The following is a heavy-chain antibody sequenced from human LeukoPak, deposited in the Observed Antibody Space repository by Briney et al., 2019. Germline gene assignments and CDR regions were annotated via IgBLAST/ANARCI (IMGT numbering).Heavy chain of an antibody. J-gene: IGHJ6*03. Sequence: SETLSLTCTVSGGSISSSSYYWGWIRQPPGKGLEWIGSIYYSGSTYYNPSLKSRVTISVDTSKNQFSLKLSSVTAADTAVYYCARVYYYYYMDVWGKGTTVTVSS. CDR2: IYYSGST. CDR3: ARVYYYYYMDV. V-gene: IGHV4-39*07. CDR1: GGSISSSSYY.